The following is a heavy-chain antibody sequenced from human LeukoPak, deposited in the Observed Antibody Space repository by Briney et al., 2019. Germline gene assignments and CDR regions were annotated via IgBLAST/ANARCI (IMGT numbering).Heavy chain of an antibody. J-gene: IGHJ6*02. D-gene: IGHD6-19*01. CDR2: IYPGDSDT. CDR3: ARQGPVAGTFYYGMDV. CDR1: EYSFSTYW. V-gene: IGHV5-51*01. Sequence: GESLKISCKGSEYSFSTYWIGWVRQMPGKGLEWMGIIYPGDSDTRYSPSFQGQVTISADKSISTAYLQWSSLKASDTAMYYCARQGPVAGTFYYGMDVWGQGTTVTVSS.